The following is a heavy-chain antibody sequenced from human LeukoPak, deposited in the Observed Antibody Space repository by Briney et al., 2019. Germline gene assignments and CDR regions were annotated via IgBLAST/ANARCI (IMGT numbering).Heavy chain of an antibody. D-gene: IGHD6-13*01. CDR1: GFTFSSYV. Sequence: GGSLRLSCAVSGFTFSSYVMSWVRQAPGKGLEWVSTISGSGGGRYYADSVKGRFTISRDDSKNTMYLQMNSLRAEDTAVYYCAKLYTSRWYNDYWGQGTLVTVSS. V-gene: IGHV3-23*01. J-gene: IGHJ4*02. CDR3: AKLYTSRWYNDY. CDR2: ISGSGGGR.